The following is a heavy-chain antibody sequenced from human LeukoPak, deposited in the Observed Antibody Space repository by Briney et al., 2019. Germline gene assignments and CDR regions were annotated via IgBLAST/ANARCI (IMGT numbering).Heavy chain of an antibody. V-gene: IGHV4-4*02. CDR3: ASVRRQWLVLSPVDY. CDR1: GDSISSSHW. CDR2: IYHSGST. J-gene: IGHJ4*02. Sequence: PSETLSLTCAVSGDSISSSHWWSWVRQSPGKGLEWIGEIYHSGSTYYNPSLKSRVTISVDTSKNQFSLKLSSVTAADTAVYYCASVRRQWLVLSPVDYWGQGTLVTVSS. D-gene: IGHD6-19*01.